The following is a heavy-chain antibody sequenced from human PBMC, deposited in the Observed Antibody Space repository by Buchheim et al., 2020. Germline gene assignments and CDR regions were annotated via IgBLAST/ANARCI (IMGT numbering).Heavy chain of an antibody. J-gene: IGHJ4*02. Sequence: QLQLQESGPGLVKPSETLSLTCTVSGGSISSSSYYWGWIRQPPGKGLEWIGSIYYSGSTYYNPSLKRRVTLSVDTSKNQFFLKLSSVTDADTAVYYCARQRDCSSTSCYMGYFDYWGQGTL. V-gene: IGHV4-39*01. CDR2: IYYSGST. CDR1: GGSISSSSYY. CDR3: ARQRDCSSTSCYMGYFDY. D-gene: IGHD2-2*02.